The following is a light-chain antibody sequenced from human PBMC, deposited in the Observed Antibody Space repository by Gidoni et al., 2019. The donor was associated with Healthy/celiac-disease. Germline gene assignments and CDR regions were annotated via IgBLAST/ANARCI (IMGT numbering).Light chain of an antibody. CDR3: MQALQTGT. CDR2: LGS. V-gene: IGKV2-28*01. J-gene: IGKJ2*01. Sequence: DIVMTQSPLSLPVTPGEPASISCRSSQSLLHSDGYNYLDWYLQKPWQSPQVLIYLGSNRASGVPDRCSGSGSGTDFTLKISRVEAEDVGVYYCMQALQTGTFGQGTKLEIK. CDR1: QSLLHSDGYNY.